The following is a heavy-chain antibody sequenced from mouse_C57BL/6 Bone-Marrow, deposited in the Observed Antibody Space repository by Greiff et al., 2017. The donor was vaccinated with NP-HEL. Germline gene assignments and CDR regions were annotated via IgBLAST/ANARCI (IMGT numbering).Heavy chain of an antibody. Sequence: EVQLVESGGGLVKPGGSLKLSCAASGFTFSSYAMSWVRQTPEKRLEWVATISDGGSYTYYPDNVKGRFTISRDNAKNNLYLQMSHLKSEDTAMYYCARDWGSAGGQGTLVTVSA. J-gene: IGHJ3*01. CDR3: ARDWGSA. V-gene: IGHV5-4*01. CDR2: ISDGGSYT. CDR1: GFTFSSYA.